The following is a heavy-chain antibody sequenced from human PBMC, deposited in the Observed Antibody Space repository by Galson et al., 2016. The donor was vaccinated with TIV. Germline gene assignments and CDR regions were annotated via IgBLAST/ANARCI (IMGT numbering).Heavy chain of an antibody. CDR2: IYYSGRN. CDR1: GAPIRDGDSF. Sequence: TLSLTCTVSGAPIRDGDSFWSWIRQSPGKGLEWIGYIYYSGRNFYNPSLKSRITISVDTSTNQFSVKLPSVTAADTAVYYCARKAGYYYYAMDVWGQGTTVTVSS. V-gene: IGHV4-30-4*01. J-gene: IGHJ6*02. CDR3: ARKAGYYYYAMDV.